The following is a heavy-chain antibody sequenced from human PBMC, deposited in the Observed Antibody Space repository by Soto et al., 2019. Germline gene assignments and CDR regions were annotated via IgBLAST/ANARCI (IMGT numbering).Heavy chain of an antibody. D-gene: IGHD6-19*01. J-gene: IGHJ3*02. V-gene: IGHV4-39*07. CDR3: ARSGSGWYDAFDI. CDR2: IYYSGST. Sequence: SETLSLTCTVSGGSISSSSYYWGWIRQPPGKGLEWIGSIYYSGSTYYNPSLKSRVTISVDTSKNQFSLKLSSVTAADTAVYYCARSGSGWYDAFDIWGQGTMVTV. CDR1: GGSISSSSYY.